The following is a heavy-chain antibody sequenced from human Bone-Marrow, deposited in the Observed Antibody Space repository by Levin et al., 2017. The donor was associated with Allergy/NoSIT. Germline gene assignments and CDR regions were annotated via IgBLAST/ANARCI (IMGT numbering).Heavy chain of an antibody. D-gene: IGHD3/OR15-3a*01. J-gene: IGHJ6*02. CDR1: GFTFSNHA. Sequence: GGSLRLSCAGSGFTFSNHAMNWVRQAPGKGLEWVSGIDGSGHNTYYAHSVRGRLTISRENSKHTLSLQMSRLSAEDTATYFCARSSGYSPYYYFGMDLWGQGTTVTVSS. V-gene: IGHV3-23*01. CDR3: ARSSGYSPYYYFGMDL. CDR2: IDGSGHNT.